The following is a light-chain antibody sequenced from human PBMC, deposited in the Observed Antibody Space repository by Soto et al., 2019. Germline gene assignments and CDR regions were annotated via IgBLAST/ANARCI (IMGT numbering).Light chain of an antibody. CDR2: DAS. J-gene: IGKJ1*01. CDR1: QSINSW. V-gene: IGKV1-5*01. CDR3: QQYNSYSGT. Sequence: DMQMTQSPSTLSTSVGDRVTITSRASQSINSWLAWYQQKPGKAPKLLIYDASSLESGVPSRFSGSGSATEFTFIISSLQPDDFATYYCQQYNSYSGTFGQGTKVVIK.